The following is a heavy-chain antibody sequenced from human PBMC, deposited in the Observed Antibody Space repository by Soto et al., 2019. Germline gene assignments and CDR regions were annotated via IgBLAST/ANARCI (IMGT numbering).Heavy chain of an antibody. V-gene: IGHV4-39*01. J-gene: IGHJ5*02. CDR1: GGSISSRGYY. CDR3: ARHDYSGRPDLQQLDT. D-gene: IGHD6-13*01. Sequence: QLQLQESGPGLVKPSETLSLTCTVSGGSISSRGYYWGWIRQPPGKGLEWIGTIYYSGSTYYNPSLKSRVAITVDTSKHQFSLTLSSVTATDTAVYYCARHDYSGRPDLQQLDTWGQGTLVTVSS. CDR2: IYYSGST.